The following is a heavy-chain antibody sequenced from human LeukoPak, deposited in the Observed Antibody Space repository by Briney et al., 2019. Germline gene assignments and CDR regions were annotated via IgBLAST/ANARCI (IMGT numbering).Heavy chain of an antibody. V-gene: IGHV3-7*01. CDR1: GFTFSNYW. CDR2: IKEDGSEK. D-gene: IGHD6-13*01. CDR3: ARLKYSSSWHSDY. Sequence: GGSLRLSCAASGFTFSNYWMSWVRQAPGKGLEWVANIKEDGSEKYYVDSVKGRFTISRDNAKKSLYLQMNSLRAEDTSVYYCARLKYSSSWHSDYWGQGTLVTVSS. J-gene: IGHJ4*02.